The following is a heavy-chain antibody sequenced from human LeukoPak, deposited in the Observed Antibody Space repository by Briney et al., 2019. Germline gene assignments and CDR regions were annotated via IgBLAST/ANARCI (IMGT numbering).Heavy chain of an antibody. Sequence: GGSLRLSCAASGFTFSTYSMNWVRQAPGKGLEWVSSISSSSTYIYYADSVKGRFTISRDNAKNSLYLQMNSLRAEDTAVYYCARAYSGSFHDAFDIWGQGTMVTVSS. CDR2: ISSSSTYI. CDR3: ARAYSGSFHDAFDI. D-gene: IGHD1-26*01. J-gene: IGHJ3*02. V-gene: IGHV3-21*01. CDR1: GFTFSTYS.